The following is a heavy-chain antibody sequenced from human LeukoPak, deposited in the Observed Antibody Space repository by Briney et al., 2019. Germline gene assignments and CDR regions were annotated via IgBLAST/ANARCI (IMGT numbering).Heavy chain of an antibody. V-gene: IGHV3-23*01. J-gene: IGHJ4*02. D-gene: IGHD6-19*01. CDR1: GFTFSSYA. Sequence: GGFLRLSCAASGFTFSSYAMSWVRQAPGKGLEWVSAISGSGGSTYYADSVKGRFTTSRDNSKNTLYLQMNSLRAEDTAVYYCAKDLGSSGWYIDYWGQGTLVTVSS. CDR3: AKDLGSSGWYIDY. CDR2: ISGSGGST.